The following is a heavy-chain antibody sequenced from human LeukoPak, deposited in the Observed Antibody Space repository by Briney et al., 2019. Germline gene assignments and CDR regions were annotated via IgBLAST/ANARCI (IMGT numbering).Heavy chain of an antibody. J-gene: IGHJ4*02. Sequence: TGRSLRLSCAASGFTFSSYAMSWVRQAPGKGLEWVSAISGSGGNTYYADSVKGRFTISRDNSKNTLCLQMNSLRTEDTAVYYCAKPRISSSDWYYGYWGQGTLVTVSS. CDR1: GFTFSSYA. V-gene: IGHV3-23*01. CDR3: AKPRISSSDWYYGY. CDR2: ISGSGGNT. D-gene: IGHD6-19*01.